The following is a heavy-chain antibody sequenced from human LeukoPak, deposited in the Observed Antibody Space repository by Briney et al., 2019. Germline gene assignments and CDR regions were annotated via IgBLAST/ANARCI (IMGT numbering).Heavy chain of an antibody. Sequence: SETLSLTCTVSGGSISSSSYYWGWIRQPPGQGLEWIGSIYYSGSTYYNPSLKSRVTISVDTSKNQFSLKLSSVTAADTAVYYCARHYYGSGSYHNFDYWGQGTLVTVSS. CDR2: IYYSGST. J-gene: IGHJ4*02. V-gene: IGHV4-39*01. CDR1: GGSISSSSYY. D-gene: IGHD3-10*01. CDR3: ARHYYGSGSYHNFDY.